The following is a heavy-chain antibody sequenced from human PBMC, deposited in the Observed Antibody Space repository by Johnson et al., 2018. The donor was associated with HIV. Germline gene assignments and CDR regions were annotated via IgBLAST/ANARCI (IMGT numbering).Heavy chain of an antibody. CDR1: GFTVSSNY. J-gene: IGHJ3*02. CDR2: IYRGGNT. CDR3: ASDNGGTKDAFDM. V-gene: IGHV3-53*01. D-gene: IGHD3-10*01. Sequence: VQVLESGGGLIQPGGSLRLSCAGSGFTVSSNYMSWVRQAPGKGLEWVSVIYRGGNTYYADSVKGRFTISRDNSKNTLYLQMNSLRAEDTAVYYCASDNGGTKDAFDMWGQGTMVTVSS.